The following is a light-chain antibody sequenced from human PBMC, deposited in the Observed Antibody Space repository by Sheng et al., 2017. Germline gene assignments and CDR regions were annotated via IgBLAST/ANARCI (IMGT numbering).Light chain of an antibody. V-gene: IGLV3-25*03. Sequence: YELTQPPSVSVSPGQTARITCSGDALPKQYAFWYQQKPGQAPQLLIYRDNLRPSGIPERFSGSSSGTTVTLTISGVQAEDEAAYFCQSADNSGSFPVVFGGGTKLTVL. CDR1: ALPKQY. CDR2: RDN. CDR3: QSADNSGSFPVV. J-gene: IGLJ2*01.